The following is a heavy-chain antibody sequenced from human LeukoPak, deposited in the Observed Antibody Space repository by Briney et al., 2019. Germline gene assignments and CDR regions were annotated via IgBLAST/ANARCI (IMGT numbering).Heavy chain of an antibody. CDR2: INPSGGST. J-gene: IGHJ3*01. CDR3: ARDLGSGWYECDF. CDR1: GYTFTGYY. D-gene: IGHD6-19*01. Sequence: GASVKVSCKASGYTFTGYYMHWVRQAPGQGLEWMGTINPSGGSTSYAQKFQGRVTMTRDTSTSTVYMELSSLRSDDTAVYYCARDLGSGWYECDFWGQGTMVTVSS. V-gene: IGHV1-46*01.